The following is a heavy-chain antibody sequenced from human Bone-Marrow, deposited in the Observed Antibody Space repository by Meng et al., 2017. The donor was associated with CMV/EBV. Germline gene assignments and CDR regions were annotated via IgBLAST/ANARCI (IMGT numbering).Heavy chain of an antibody. CDR3: ATTVVTGDAFDI. Sequence: SVKVSCKASGGTFSSYAISWVRQAPGQGLEWMGGIIPIFGTANYAQKFQGRVTITTDESTSTAYMELSSLRSEDTAVYYCATTVVTGDAFDIWGQGTMVTFSS. D-gene: IGHD4-23*01. CDR2: IIPIFGTA. V-gene: IGHV1-69*05. J-gene: IGHJ3*02. CDR1: GGTFSSYA.